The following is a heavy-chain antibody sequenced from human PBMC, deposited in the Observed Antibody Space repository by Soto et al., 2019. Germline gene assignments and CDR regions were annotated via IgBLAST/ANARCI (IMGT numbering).Heavy chain of an antibody. CDR2: ISAYNGNT. V-gene: IGHV1-18*01. Sequence: QVQLVQSGAEVKKPGASVKVSCKASGYTFTSYGISWVRQAPGQGLEWMGWISAYNGNTNYAQKLQGRVTMTTDTSTNTAYMELGSLRSDDTAVYYCARTRAGDDCWSGLTRGEKGWFDHWGQGTLVTVSS. CDR1: GYTFTSYG. CDR3: ARTRAGDDCWSGLTRGEKGWFDH. D-gene: IGHD3-3*01. J-gene: IGHJ5*02.